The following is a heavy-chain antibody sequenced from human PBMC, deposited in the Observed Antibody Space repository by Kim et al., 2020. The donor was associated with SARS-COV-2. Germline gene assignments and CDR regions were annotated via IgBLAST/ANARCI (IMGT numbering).Heavy chain of an antibody. CDR2: ISGNGGDT. D-gene: IGHD3-10*01. CDR3: AKTVTDYYGGGGNHAWFDP. V-gene: IGHV3-23*01. CDR1: GFTIRHYA. J-gene: IGHJ5*02. Sequence: GGSLRLSCVASGFTIRHYAMSWVRQAPGKGLECVSIISGNGGDTNYADSVKGRFTISRDNSKNTLYLEMNSLRAEDTAAYYCAKTVTDYYGGGGNHAWFDPWGQGTLVTVSS.